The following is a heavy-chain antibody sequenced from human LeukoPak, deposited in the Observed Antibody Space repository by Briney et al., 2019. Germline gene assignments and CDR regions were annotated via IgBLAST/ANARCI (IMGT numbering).Heavy chain of an antibody. CDR1: GYTFTSYY. V-gene: IGHV1-46*01. J-gene: IGHJ3*02. D-gene: IGHD3-16*01. Sequence: ASVKVSCKASGYTFTSYYMHWVRQAPGQGLEWMGVINPSAGSTNYAQKFQGRVTMTRDTSTNTVYMELSRLRSDDTAVYYCARALPLLGGNRDAFDIWGQGTMVTVSS. CDR2: INPSAGST. CDR3: ARALPLLGGNRDAFDI.